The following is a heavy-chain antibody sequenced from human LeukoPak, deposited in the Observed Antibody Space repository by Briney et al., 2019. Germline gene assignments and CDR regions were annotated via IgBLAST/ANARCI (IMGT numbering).Heavy chain of an antibody. J-gene: IGHJ4*02. CDR3: ARGQPYGDLGY. D-gene: IGHD4-17*01. Sequence: GASVKVSCKASGYTFTSYYMHWVRQAPGQGLEWMGIINPSGGSTSYAQKFQGRVTMTTDTSTSTAYMELRSLRSDDTAVYYCARGQPYGDLGYWGQGTLVTVSS. CDR1: GYTFTSYY. CDR2: INPSGGST. V-gene: IGHV1-46*01.